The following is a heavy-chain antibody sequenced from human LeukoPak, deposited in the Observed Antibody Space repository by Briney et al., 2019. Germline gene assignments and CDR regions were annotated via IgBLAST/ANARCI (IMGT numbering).Heavy chain of an antibody. V-gene: IGHV1-18*01. CDR3: ARGGSRVTTINILDY. CDR1: GYTFSSYG. J-gene: IGHJ4*02. D-gene: IGHD5-24*01. Sequence: ASVKVSCKPSGYTFSSYGISWVRQAPGQGPEWMGWIRVYNGDTNYAQKFKGRVTMTTDTSTNTAYMELRSLGSDDTAVYYCARGGSRVTTINILDYWGQGALVSVSS. CDR2: IRVYNGDT.